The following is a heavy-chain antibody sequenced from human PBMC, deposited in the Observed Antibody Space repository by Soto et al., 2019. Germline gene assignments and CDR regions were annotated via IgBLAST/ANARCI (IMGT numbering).Heavy chain of an antibody. J-gene: IGHJ5*02. V-gene: IGHV4-31*03. CDR3: ARDENCGEVWIDP. Sequence: QVQLQESGPGLVKPSQTLSLTCSVSGGSISSGDYYWSWIRQHPGKGLEWIGYIYHTGSAYYNPSLMSRLKRSVDTSKNHSSLNLTSVTAADTAVYYCARDENCGEVWIDPWSAGTRVTVSS. D-gene: IGHD7-27*01. CDR1: GGSISSGDYY. CDR2: IYHTGSA.